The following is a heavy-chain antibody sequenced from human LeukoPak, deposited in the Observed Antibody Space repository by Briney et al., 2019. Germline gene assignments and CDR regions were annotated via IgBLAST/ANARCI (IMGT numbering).Heavy chain of an antibody. D-gene: IGHD2-8*01. J-gene: IGHJ6*03. CDR2: TYPDDSDT. Sequence: GESLEISCKGSGYSFASSWIGWVRQMPGEGLEWMGITYPDDSDTRYSPSFEGQITISVDKSISTAYLQWSSLKASDTAVYYCARHGHCTNGVCYSNYYYHMDVWGKGTTVTVSS. CDR1: GYSFASSW. CDR3: ARHGHCTNGVCYSNYYYHMDV. V-gene: IGHV5-51*01.